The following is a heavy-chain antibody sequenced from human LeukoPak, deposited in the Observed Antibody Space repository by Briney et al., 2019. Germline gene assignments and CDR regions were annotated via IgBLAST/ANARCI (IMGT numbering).Heavy chain of an antibody. CDR3: AKDRNQGLRWLRYYFDY. D-gene: IGHD4-23*01. CDR1: GFTFSTYG. Sequence: PGRSLRLSCAASGFTFSTYGMHWVRQAPGKGLEWVAVMSYDDSNKYYADSVKGRFTISRDNSKNTLYLQMNSLRAEDTAVYYCAKDRNQGLRWLRYYFDYWGQGTLVTVSS. CDR2: MSYDDSNK. J-gene: IGHJ4*02. V-gene: IGHV3-30*18.